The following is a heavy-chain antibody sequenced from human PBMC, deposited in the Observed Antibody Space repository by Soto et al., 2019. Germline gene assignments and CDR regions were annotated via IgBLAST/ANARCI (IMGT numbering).Heavy chain of an antibody. V-gene: IGHV3-23*01. D-gene: IGHD2-2*01. CDR3: ARSPYCSSPSSYRDYYHGMDV. CDR2: ISGSGGST. J-gene: IGHJ6*02. Sequence: GGSLRLSCAASGFTFSSYAMSWVRQAPGKGLEWVSAISGSGGSTYYADSVKGRFTISRANAKNSLYLQMNSLRAEATAVYYCARSPYCSSPSSYRDYYHGMDVWGQGTTVTVSS. CDR1: GFTFSSYA.